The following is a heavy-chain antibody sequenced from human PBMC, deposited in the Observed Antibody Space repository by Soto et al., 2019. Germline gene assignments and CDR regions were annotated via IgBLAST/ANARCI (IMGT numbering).Heavy chain of an antibody. Sequence: GGSLRLSCAASGFTFSSYAMSWVRQAPGKGLEWVSAISGSGGSTYYADSVKGRLTISRANSKNTLYLQMNSLRAEDTAVDYCAKVDIVGVPAARGPRGWFDPWGQGNLVTVSS. V-gene: IGHV3-23*01. CDR3: AKVDIVGVPAARGPRGWFDP. D-gene: IGHD2-2*01. CDR1: GFTFSSYA. J-gene: IGHJ5*02. CDR2: ISGSGGST.